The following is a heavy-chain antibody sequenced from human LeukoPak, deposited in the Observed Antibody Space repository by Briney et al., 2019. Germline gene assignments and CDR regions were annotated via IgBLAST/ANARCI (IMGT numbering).Heavy chain of an antibody. D-gene: IGHD2-2*01. CDR3: ARLSCSSSSCFFPNAFDI. Sequence: SETLSLTCAVSGGSISSGGYSWSWIRQPPGKGLEWIGYIYHSGSTYYNPSLKSRVTISVDRSKNQFSLKLSSVTAADTAVYYCARLSCSSSSCFFPNAFDIWGQGTMVTVSS. V-gene: IGHV4-30-2*01. J-gene: IGHJ3*02. CDR2: IYHSGST. CDR1: GGSISSGGYS.